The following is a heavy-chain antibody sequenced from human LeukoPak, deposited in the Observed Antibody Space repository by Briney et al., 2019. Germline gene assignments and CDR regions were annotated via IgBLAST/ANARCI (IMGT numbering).Heavy chain of an antibody. CDR1: GFTLITYW. D-gene: IGHD3-10*01. J-gene: IGHJ4*02. V-gene: IGHV3-7*01. CDR3: SRDGLLWFGELDFYFDY. CDR2: INQDGSEK. Sequence: GGSLRLSCAASGFTLITYWMTWVRQAPGKGLEWVANINQDGSEKYYVGSVKGRFTISRDNARNSLYLQMNSLRAEDTAVYYCSRDGLLWFGELDFYFDYWGQGTLVTVSS.